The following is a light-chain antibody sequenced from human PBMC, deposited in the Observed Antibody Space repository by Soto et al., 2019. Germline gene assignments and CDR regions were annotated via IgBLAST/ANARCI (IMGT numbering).Light chain of an antibody. Sequence: QSVLTHPPSVSGAPGQRVTICCTGSSSNIGARYDVHWYQQLPGTAPKLLIYGYNNRPSGVPDRFSGSKSGTSASLAITGLQAEDAAVYYCLSYDCSLNDLVFGGGTKLTVL. CDR3: LSYDCSLNDLV. V-gene: IGLV1-40*01. CDR1: SSNIGARYD. J-gene: IGLJ3*02. CDR2: GYN.